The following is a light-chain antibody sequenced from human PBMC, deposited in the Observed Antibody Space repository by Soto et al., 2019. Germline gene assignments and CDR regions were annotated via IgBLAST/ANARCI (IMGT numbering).Light chain of an antibody. CDR2: GAS. CDR3: QQYGGSPYT. CDR1: QSVRSNY. V-gene: IGKV3-20*01. J-gene: IGKJ2*01. Sequence: EIVLTQSPGTLSLSPGERATLSCRASQSVRSNYLAWYQQKPGQAPRLLIYGASSRATGIPDRFSGTGSGTDFTLTISRLEPEDCAVYYCQQYGGSPYTFGLGTKLEIK.